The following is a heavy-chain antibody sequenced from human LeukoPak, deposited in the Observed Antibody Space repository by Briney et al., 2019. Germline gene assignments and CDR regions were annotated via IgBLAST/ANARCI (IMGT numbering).Heavy chain of an antibody. CDR1: GGSISSYY. D-gene: IGHD2-15*01. V-gene: IGHV4-59*08. CDR2: IYYSGST. CDR3: ARKRSDFDY. Sequence: SETLSLTCTVSGGSISSYYWSWIRQPPGKGLEWIGYIYYSGSTNYSPSLKSRVTISVDTSKNQFSLKLSSVTAADTAVYYCARKRSDFDYWGQGTLVTVSS. J-gene: IGHJ4*02.